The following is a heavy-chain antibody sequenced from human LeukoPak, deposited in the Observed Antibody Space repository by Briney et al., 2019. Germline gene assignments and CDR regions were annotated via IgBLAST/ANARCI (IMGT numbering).Heavy chain of an antibody. Sequence: TGGSLRLSFADSACTFSDYWMRWLRQAPGKGLVWVSRIKSDGSSTTYADSVKGRFTISRDNAKNTLYLQMNSLRGEDTAVYCCLRTHVGAFDIWGPGTMVTVSS. CDR2: IKSDGSST. D-gene: IGHD1-26*01. J-gene: IGHJ3*02. CDR1: ACTFSDYW. V-gene: IGHV3-74*01. CDR3: LRTHVGAFDI.